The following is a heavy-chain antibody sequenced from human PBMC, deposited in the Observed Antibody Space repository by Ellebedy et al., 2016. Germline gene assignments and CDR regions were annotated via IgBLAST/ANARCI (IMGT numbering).Heavy chain of an antibody. CDR2: ASGSGDST. J-gene: IGHJ4*02. CDR3: AKSTVYGGWAENYYFDF. V-gene: IGHV3-23*01. D-gene: IGHD4-23*01. CDR1: GFSFSNYF. Sequence: GESLKISXATSGFSFSNYFMTWVRQAPGKGLEWVSAASGSGDSTYYADSVKGRFTISRDNSENALYLQLSSLRAEDTAIYYCAKSTVYGGWAENYYFDFWGQGTLVTVSS.